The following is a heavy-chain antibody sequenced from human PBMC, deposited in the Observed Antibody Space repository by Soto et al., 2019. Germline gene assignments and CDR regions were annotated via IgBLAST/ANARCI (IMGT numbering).Heavy chain of an antibody. CDR3: TRAAWFPYLSFY. V-gene: IGHV3-48*03. D-gene: IGHD3-10*01. J-gene: IGHJ4*02. CDR1: GSTFSRFE. Sequence: GGPLRLSCAASGSTFSRFELHWVRKAPGKGLEWISYISSSGSTAYYASSVEGRFTISRDNANNSVYLQMDSLRAEDTALYYCTRAAWFPYLSFYWGQGALVTVSS. CDR2: ISSSGSTA.